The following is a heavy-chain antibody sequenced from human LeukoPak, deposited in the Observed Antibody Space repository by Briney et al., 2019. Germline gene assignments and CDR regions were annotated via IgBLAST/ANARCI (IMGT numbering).Heavy chain of an antibody. Sequence: SVKVSCKASGGTFSSYAISWVRQAPGQGLEQMGGIIPIFGTANYAQKFQGRVTITADESTSTAYMELSSLRSEDTAVYYCARVTLGQAYYFDYWGQGTLVTVSS. CDR3: ARVTLGQAYYFDY. V-gene: IGHV1-69*13. CDR1: GGTFSSYA. J-gene: IGHJ4*02. CDR2: IIPIFGTA. D-gene: IGHD3-10*01.